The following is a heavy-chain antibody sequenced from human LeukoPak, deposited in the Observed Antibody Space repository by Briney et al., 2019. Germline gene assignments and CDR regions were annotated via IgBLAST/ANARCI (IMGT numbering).Heavy chain of an antibody. J-gene: IGHJ5*02. CDR2: IRYDGSNK. CDR1: GFTFSSYG. D-gene: IGHD2-2*02. Sequence: PGGSLRLSCAASGFTFSSYGMHWFRQAPGKGLEGVAFIRYDGSNKYYADSVKGRFTISRDNSKNTLYLQMNSLRAEDTAVYYCAKDEYCSSTSCYTGGGAWNWFDPWGQGTLVTVSS. CDR3: AKDEYCSSTSCYTGGGAWNWFDP. V-gene: IGHV3-30*02.